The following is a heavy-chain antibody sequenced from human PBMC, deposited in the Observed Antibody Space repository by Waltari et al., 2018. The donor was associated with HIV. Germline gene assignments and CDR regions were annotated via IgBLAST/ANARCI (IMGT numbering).Heavy chain of an antibody. CDR2: ITRYTANA. J-gene: IGHJ4*02. D-gene: IGHD3-16*02. V-gene: IGHV1-18*01. Sequence: QIRLFQSDHVVRKPGASVTISCTTAGYPFINYHVTWVRQSLGQRLDWMGGITRYTANANYTRESQGRVTLTTDAAAATAYLELRDLRPDDTAMYFCTRGNIWGSYRYFDYWGPGTLVTVS. CDR1: GYPFINYH. CDR3: TRGNIWGSYRYFDY.